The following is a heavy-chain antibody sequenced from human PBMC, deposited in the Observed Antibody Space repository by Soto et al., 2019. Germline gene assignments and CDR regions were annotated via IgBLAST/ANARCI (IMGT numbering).Heavy chain of an antibody. D-gene: IGHD4-17*01. Sequence: QDQLVQSGAEVKKPGSSVKVSCKASGGTFSSHTFSWVRQAPGQGLEWMGRIIPALGTATYAQKFPGRVTLTADDSATTVSMALTSLSSEDTAVSYCARPDFGAFWYFELWGRGTLVTVSS. J-gene: IGHJ2*01. V-gene: IGHV1-69*08. CDR2: IIPALGTA. CDR3: ARPDFGAFWYFEL. CDR1: GGTFSSHT.